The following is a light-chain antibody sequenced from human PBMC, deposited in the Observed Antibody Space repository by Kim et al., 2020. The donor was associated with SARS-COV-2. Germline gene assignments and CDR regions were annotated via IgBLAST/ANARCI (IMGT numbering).Light chain of an antibody. V-gene: IGKV1-5*03. CDR1: QNIGHL. CDR3: QQFNSYPYT. J-gene: IGKJ2*01. CDR2: GAS. Sequence: SAYVGDRVTITCRASQNIGHLLAWYQQKPGKAPKLLIYGASTLESGVPSRFSGSRSGTEFTLTISSLQPDDFATYYCQQFNSYPYTFGQGSKLEI.